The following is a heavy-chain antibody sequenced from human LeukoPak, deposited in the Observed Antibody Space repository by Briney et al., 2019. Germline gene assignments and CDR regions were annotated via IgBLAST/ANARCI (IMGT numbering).Heavy chain of an antibody. D-gene: IGHD6-6*01. CDR3: AREISSSDAFDI. CDR2: INHSGST. J-gene: IGHJ3*02. CDR1: GGSFSGYY. V-gene: IGHV4-34*01. Sequence: SETLSLTCAVCGGSFSGYYWSWIRQPPGKGLEWIGEINHSGSTNYNPSLKSRVTISVDTSKNQFSLKLSSVTAADTAVYYCAREISSSDAFDIWGQGTMVTVSS.